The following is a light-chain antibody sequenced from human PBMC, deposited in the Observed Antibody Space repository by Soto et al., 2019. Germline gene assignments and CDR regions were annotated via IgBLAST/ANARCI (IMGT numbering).Light chain of an antibody. V-gene: IGLV7-46*01. J-gene: IGLJ2*01. CDR3: LLSYNAARV. CDR2: DTS. Sequence: QAVVTQEPSLTVSQGGTVTLTCGSSTGAVTSNHHPYWFQQKAGQAPRTLIYDTSNKHSWTPARFSGSLLGDKAALTLSGAQPEDEAQYYCLLSYNAARVFGGGTKVTVL. CDR1: TGAVTSNHH.